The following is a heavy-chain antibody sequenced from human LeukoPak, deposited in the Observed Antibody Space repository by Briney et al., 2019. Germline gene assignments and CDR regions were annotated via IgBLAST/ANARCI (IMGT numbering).Heavy chain of an antibody. J-gene: IGHJ4*02. Sequence: SVKVSCKASGGTFSSYAISWVRQAPGQGLEWMGRIIPILGIANYAQKFQGRVTITADKSTSTAYMELSSLRSEDTAVYYCARDPPSCCGDCYSEYFDYWGQGTLVTVSS. CDR3: ARDPPSCCGDCYSEYFDY. D-gene: IGHD2-21*02. CDR2: IIPILGIA. CDR1: GGTFSSYA. V-gene: IGHV1-69*04.